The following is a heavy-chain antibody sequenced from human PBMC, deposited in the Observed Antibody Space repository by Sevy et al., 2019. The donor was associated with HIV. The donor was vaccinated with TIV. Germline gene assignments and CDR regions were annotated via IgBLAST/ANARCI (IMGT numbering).Heavy chain of an antibody. V-gene: IGHV4-4*07. Sequence: SETLSLTCTVSGGSISSYYWSWIRQPAGKGLEWIGRIYTSGSTNYNPSLKSRVTMSVDTSKNQFSLKLSSVTAADTAVHYCARDLRVGATYYYYYYMDVWGKGTTVTVSS. CDR1: GGSISSYY. CDR2: IYTSGST. J-gene: IGHJ6*03. D-gene: IGHD1-26*01. CDR3: ARDLRVGATYYYYYYMDV.